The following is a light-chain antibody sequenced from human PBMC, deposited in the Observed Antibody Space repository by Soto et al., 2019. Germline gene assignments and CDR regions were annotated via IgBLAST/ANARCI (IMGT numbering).Light chain of an antibody. CDR2: DAS. CDR3: QQLYTYFPT. V-gene: IGKV1-5*01. CDR1: QNIHKW. J-gene: IGKJ2*01. Sequence: DIHMTQSPSTLSTSLGDKVTITCRASQNIHKWLAWYQQKAGKVPKLLIYDASILESEVSSRFRGSGSGTEFTLTITNLQPDDFATYYCQQLYTYFPTFGQGTKLEIK.